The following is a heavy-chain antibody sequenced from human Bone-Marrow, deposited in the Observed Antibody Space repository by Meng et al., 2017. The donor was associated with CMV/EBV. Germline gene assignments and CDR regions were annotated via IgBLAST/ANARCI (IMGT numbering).Heavy chain of an antibody. Sequence: GGSLRLSCAASGFTFSSYDMHWVRQATGKGLEWVSAIGTAGDTYYPGSVKGRFTISRDNSKNTLYLQMNSLRAEDTAVYYCAKDRGGSGSYEVDYWGQGTLVTFSS. CDR2: IGTAGDT. D-gene: IGHD3-10*01. CDR3: AKDRGGSGSYEVDY. V-gene: IGHV3-13*01. CDR1: GFTFSSYD. J-gene: IGHJ4*02.